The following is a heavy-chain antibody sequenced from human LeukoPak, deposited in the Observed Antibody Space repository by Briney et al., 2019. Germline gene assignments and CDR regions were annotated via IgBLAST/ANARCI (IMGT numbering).Heavy chain of an antibody. Sequence: GGSLRLSCAASGFTVSSNYMSWVRQAPGKGLEWVSVIYSGGSTYYADSVKGRFTISRDNSKNTLYLQMNSLRAEDTAVYHCARGPGGPSWSGYYWGFDYWGQGTLVTVSS. CDR2: IYSGGST. CDR1: GFTVSSNY. J-gene: IGHJ4*02. V-gene: IGHV3-53*01. D-gene: IGHD3-3*01. CDR3: ARGPGGPSWSGYYWGFDY.